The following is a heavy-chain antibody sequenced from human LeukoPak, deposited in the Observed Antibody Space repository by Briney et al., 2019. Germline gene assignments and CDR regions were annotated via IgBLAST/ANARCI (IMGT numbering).Heavy chain of an antibody. D-gene: IGHD4-23*01. V-gene: IGHV1-46*01. CDR3: ARDNSVEDTAWWFDP. CDR2: INPSGGST. CDR1: GYTFTSYY. J-gene: IGHJ5*02. Sequence: ASVSVSCKASGYTFTSYYMHWVRQAPGQGLEWMGIINPSGGSTSYAQKFQGRVTMTRDMSTSTDYMELSSLRSEDTAVYYCARDNSVEDTAWWFDPWGQGTLVTVSS.